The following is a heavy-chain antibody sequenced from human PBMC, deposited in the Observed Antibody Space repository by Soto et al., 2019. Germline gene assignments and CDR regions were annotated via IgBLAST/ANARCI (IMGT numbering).Heavy chain of an antibody. V-gene: IGHV4-30-2*01. CDR2: IYQSGVT. CDR1: GDSYSISTYS. D-gene: IGHD6-19*01. J-gene: IGHJ5*02. Sequence: SETLSLTCNLSGDSYSISTYSWSWIRQPPGKALQWIGFIYQSGVTSYNPSLASRVSISLDRSNNQCSLKLKSVTATDTAVYFCAGMPYTSGLRFDPWGPGTLVTVSS. CDR3: AGMPYTSGLRFDP.